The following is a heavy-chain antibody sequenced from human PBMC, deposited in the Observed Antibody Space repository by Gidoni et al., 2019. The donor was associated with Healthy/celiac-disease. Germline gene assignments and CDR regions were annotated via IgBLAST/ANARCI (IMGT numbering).Heavy chain of an antibody. CDR2: IIPIFGTA. CDR3: ARPYYYDSSGYYGPHGY. CDR1: GGTFSSYT. Sequence: QVQLVQSGAEVKKPGSSVKVSCKASGGTFSSYTISWVRQAPGQGLEWMGGIIPIFGTANYAQKFQGRVTITADESTSTAYMELSSLRSEDTAVYYCARPYYYDSSGYYGPHGYWGQGTLVTVSS. J-gene: IGHJ4*02. V-gene: IGHV1-69*01. D-gene: IGHD3-22*01.